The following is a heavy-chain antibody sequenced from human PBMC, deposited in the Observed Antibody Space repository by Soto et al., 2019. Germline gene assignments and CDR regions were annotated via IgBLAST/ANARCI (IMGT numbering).Heavy chain of an antibody. J-gene: IGHJ6*02. CDR2: ISAYNGNT. Sequence: GASVKVSCKASGYSFASYAISWVRQAPGQGLEWMGWISAYNGNTNYAQKLQGRVTMTTDTSKSTAYMELRSLRSDDTAVYYCASRAAAGTGYYYYHGMDVWGQGTTVTVSS. D-gene: IGHD6-13*01. CDR1: GYSFASYA. V-gene: IGHV1-18*01. CDR3: ASRAAAGTGYYYYHGMDV.